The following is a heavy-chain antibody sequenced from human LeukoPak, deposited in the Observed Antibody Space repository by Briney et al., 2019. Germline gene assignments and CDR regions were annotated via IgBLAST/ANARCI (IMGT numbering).Heavy chain of an antibody. CDR3: ASGVEMATPPDY. CDR2: INPSGGST. Sequence: ASVKVSCKASGYTFTSYYMHWVRQAPGQGLEWMGIINPSGGSTSYTQKFQGRVTMTRDTSTSTVYMELSSLRSEDTAVYYCASGVEMATPPDYWGQGTLVTVSS. J-gene: IGHJ4*02. CDR1: GYTFTSYY. D-gene: IGHD2-8*01. V-gene: IGHV1-46*01.